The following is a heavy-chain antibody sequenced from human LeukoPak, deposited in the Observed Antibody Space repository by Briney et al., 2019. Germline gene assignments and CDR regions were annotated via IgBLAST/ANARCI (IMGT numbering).Heavy chain of an antibody. V-gene: IGHV3-48*03. D-gene: IGHD6-13*01. Sequence: PGGSLRLSCAASGFIFSNYGMNWVCQAPGKGLEWVSYISSSGSNMYYADSVKGRFTISRDNAENSLYLQMNSLRAEDTAVYYCAPDGYYWGQGTLVTVSS. CDR1: GFIFSNYG. CDR3: APDGYY. J-gene: IGHJ4*02. CDR2: ISSSGSNM.